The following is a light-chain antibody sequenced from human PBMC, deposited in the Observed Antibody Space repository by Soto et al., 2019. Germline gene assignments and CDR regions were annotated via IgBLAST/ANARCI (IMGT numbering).Light chain of an antibody. CDR3: QQYNSYPWT. CDR1: QSINRW. J-gene: IGKJ1*01. V-gene: IGKV1-5*03. CDR2: KAS. Sequence: DIQLNHSRSTLSASVGDRVTNTCRASQSINRWLAWYQQKPGKAPKLLIYKASTLESGVPSRFSGSGSGTEFTLTISSLQPDDFATYYCQQYNSYPWTFGQGTKVDI.